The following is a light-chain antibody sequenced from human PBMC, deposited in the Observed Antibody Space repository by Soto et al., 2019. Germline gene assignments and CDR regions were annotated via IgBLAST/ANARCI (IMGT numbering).Light chain of an antibody. CDR1: SSNIGAGYD. CDR3: HCYDSSLSGSIV. V-gene: IGLV1-40*01. Sequence: QSVMTQPPSVSGAPGQRGTISCTGSSSNIGAGYDVHWYQQLPGTAPKLLIYGNINRPSGVPDRFSGSKSGTSASLAITGLQAEDEADYYCHCYDSSLSGSIVFGGGTKLTVL. CDR2: GNI. J-gene: IGLJ2*01.